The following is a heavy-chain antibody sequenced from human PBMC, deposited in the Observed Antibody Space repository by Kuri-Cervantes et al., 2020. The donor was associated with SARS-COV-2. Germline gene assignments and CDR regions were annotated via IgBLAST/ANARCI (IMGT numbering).Heavy chain of an antibody. D-gene: IGHD3-22*01. CDR1: GFTFSSYA. Sequence: GESLKISCAASGFTFSSYAMHWVRQAPGKGLEWVAVISYDGSNKYYADSVKGRFTISRDNSKNTLYLQMNSLRAEDTAVYYCAKEGWYYYDSSGYSRSRNYFDYWGQGTLVTVSS. V-gene: IGHV3-30*04. CDR2: ISYDGSNK. CDR3: AKEGWYYYDSSGYSRSRNYFDY. J-gene: IGHJ4*02.